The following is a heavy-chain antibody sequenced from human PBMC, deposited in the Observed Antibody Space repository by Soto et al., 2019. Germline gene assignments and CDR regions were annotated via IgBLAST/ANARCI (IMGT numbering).Heavy chain of an antibody. D-gene: IGHD6-13*01. J-gene: IGHJ5*02. V-gene: IGHV4-39*01. CDR1: GGSISSSSYY. CDR2: IYYSGST. Sequence: SETLSLTCTVSGGSISSSSYYWGWIRQPPGKGLEWIGSIYYSGSTYYNPSLKSRVTISVDTSKNQFSLKLSSVTAADTAVYYCAGLPGAAAGTWFDPWGQGTLVTVSS. CDR3: AGLPGAAAGTWFDP.